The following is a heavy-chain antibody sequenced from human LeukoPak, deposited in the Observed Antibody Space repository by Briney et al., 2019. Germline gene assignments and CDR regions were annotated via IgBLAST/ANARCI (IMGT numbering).Heavy chain of an antibody. CDR1: GFSVSSNY. J-gene: IGHJ3*02. CDR3: ARDDAFDI. Sequence: PGGSLRLSCAASGFSVSSNYMNWVRQGPGKGLEWVSSISSSSSYIYYADSVKGRFTISRDNAKNSLYLQMNSLRAEDTAVYYCARDDAFDIWGQGTMVTVSS. CDR2: ISSSSSYI. V-gene: IGHV3-21*01.